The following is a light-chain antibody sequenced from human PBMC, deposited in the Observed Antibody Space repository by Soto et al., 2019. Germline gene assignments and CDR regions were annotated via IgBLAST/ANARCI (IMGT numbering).Light chain of an antibody. J-gene: IGKJ4*01. V-gene: IGKV3-11*01. Sequence: EIVLTQSPATLSLSPGERATLSCRASQSVTYYVAWYQQKAGQAPRLLMYDASHRATGIPARFSGSGSGTDFALTISSLEPEDFAVYYCQQRSNWPPTFGGGTRVEIK. CDR1: QSVTYY. CDR3: QQRSNWPPT. CDR2: DAS.